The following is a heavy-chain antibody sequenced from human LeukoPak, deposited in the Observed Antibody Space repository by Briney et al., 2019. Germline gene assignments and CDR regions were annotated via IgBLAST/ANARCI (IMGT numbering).Heavy chain of an antibody. V-gene: IGHV3-73*01. CDR2: IRSKANNYVT. Sequence: GGSLRLSCAASGFTFSGSTIHWVRQASGEGLEWVGRIRSKANNYVTAYATSVKGRFTLSRDDSNNTAYLQMNSLKTEDTAVYFCIRGAASGSYYGLDVWGQGATVTVSS. D-gene: IGHD1-26*01. J-gene: IGHJ6*02. CDR3: IRGAASGSYYGLDV. CDR1: GFTFSGST.